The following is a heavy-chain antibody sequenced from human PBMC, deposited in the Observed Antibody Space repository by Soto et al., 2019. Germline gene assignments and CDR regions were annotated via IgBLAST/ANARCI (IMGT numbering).Heavy chain of an antibody. CDR3: ARGLDYYDSSGSALDY. J-gene: IGHJ4*02. CDR1: GFTFSDYY. Sequence: GGSLRLSCAASGFTFSDYYMSWIRQAPGKGLEWVSYISSSGSTIYYADSVKGRFTISRDNAKNSLYLQMNSLRAEDTAVYYCARGLDYYDSSGSALDYWGQGTLVTVSS. CDR2: ISSSGSTI. D-gene: IGHD3-22*01. V-gene: IGHV3-11*01.